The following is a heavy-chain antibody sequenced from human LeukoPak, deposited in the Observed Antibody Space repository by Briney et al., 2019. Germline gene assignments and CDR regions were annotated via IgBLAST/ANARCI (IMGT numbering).Heavy chain of an antibody. CDR1: GGSFSGYY. CDR3: ARAIVVPAAPPYYFDY. D-gene: IGHD2-2*01. V-gene: IGHV4-34*01. Sequence: SETLSLTCGVYGGSFSGYYWGWIRQPPGKGLEWIGDINHSGSTNYNPSLKSRVTISVDTSKNQFSLKLSSVTAADTAVYYCARAIVVPAAPPYYFDYWGQGTLVTVSS. J-gene: IGHJ4*02. CDR2: INHSGST.